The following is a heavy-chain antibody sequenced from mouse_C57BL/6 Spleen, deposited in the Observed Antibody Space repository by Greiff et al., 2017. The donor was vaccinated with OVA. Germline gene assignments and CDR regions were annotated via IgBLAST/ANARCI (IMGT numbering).Heavy chain of an antibody. CDR1: GFTFSSYG. D-gene: IGHD1-1*01. Sequence: EVMLVESGGDLVKPGGSLKLSCAASGFTFSSYGMSWVRQTPDKRLEWVATISSGGSYTYYPDSVKGRVTISRDNAKNTLYLQMSSLKSEDTAMYYCARRGYYGGVWYFDVWGTGTTVTVSS. V-gene: IGHV5-6*02. J-gene: IGHJ1*03. CDR2: ISSGGSYT. CDR3: ARRGYYGGVWYFDV.